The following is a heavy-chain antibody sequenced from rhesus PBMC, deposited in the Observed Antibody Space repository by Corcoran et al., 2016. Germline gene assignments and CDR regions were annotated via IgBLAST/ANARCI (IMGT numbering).Heavy chain of an antibody. J-gene: IGHJ4*01. CDR3: ARHSGGWSDYYGRGVTAFDY. D-gene: IGHD3-22*01. CDR2: VSKGGNN. Sequence: QVQLQESGPGLVKPSEILSLTCAVSGYSISSGYYWGWIRQPPGKGLEGIGHVSKGGNNYLTPSLNGRVTLSVDTSKTQFSLKLSSVTAADTAVYYCARHSGGWSDYYGRGVTAFDYWGQGVLVTVSS. CDR1: GYSISSGYY. V-gene: IGHV4S14*01.